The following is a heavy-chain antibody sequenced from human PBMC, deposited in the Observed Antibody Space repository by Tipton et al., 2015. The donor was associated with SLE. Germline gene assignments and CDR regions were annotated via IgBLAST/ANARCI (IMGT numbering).Heavy chain of an antibody. J-gene: IGHJ6*02. D-gene: IGHD1-26*01. V-gene: IGHV4-59*01. CDR1: GGSISSYY. CDR3: ARGLGGSYYFSYCYCGMDV. CDR2: IYYSGST. Sequence: TLSLTCTVSGGSISSYYWSWIRQPPGKGLEWIGYIYYSGSTNYNPSLKSRVTISVDTSKNQFSLKLISVTAADTAVYYCARGLGGSYYFSYCYCGMDVWGQGTTGTVSS.